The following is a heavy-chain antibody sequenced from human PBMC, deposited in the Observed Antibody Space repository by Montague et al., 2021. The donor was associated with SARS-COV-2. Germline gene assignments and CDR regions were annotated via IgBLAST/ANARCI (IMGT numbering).Heavy chain of an antibody. J-gene: IGHJ1*01. CDR1: GDSMTDSY. V-gene: IGHV4-59*08. Sequence: SETLSLTCTVSGDSMTDSYWSWIRQPPGKGLEYIGYIYFSGSTNYNPSLKSRFTISVDTSKNQFSLKLSSVTAADTAVYFCTRLSLGWNTDWGQGTLVTVSS. D-gene: IGHD1-1*01. CDR3: TRLSLGWNTD. CDR2: IYFSGST.